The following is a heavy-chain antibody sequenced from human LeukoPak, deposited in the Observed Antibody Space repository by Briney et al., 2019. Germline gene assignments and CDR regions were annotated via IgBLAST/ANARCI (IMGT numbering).Heavy chain of an antibody. V-gene: IGHV4-34*01. CDR1: GGSFSGYY. J-gene: IGHJ4*02. D-gene: IGHD6-13*01. CDR2: INHSGST. CDR3: AREQAAGIAY. Sequence: SETLSLTCAVYGGSFSGYYWSWIRQPPGKGLEWIGEINHSGSTNYNPSLKSRVTTSVDTSKNQFSLKLSSVTAADTAVYYCAREQAAGIAYWGQGTLVTVSS.